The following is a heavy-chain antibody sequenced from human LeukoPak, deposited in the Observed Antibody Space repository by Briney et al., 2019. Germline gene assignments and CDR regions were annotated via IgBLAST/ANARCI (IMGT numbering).Heavy chain of an antibody. J-gene: IGHJ4*02. CDR1: GGSIGTYY. Sequence: SETLSLTCTVSGGSIGTYYWTWIRQPPGKGLEWIGFVYYNGNTNYSPSLKSRVTISVDTSKNQFSLNLNSVTAADTAVYFCARRVAVTARYYFDFWGQGALVTVSS. CDR2: VYYNGNT. CDR3: ARRVAVTARYYFDF. D-gene: IGHD6-19*01. V-gene: IGHV4-59*08.